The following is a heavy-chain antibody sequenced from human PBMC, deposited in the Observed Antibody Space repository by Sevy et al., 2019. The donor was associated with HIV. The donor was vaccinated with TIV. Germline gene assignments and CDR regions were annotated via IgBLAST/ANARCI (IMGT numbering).Heavy chain of an antibody. CDR1: GGSVSSGSYY. V-gene: IGHV4-61*01. J-gene: IGHJ5*02. CDR3: ASCHSFGWYFPFIFDP. CDR2: IYYSGST. D-gene: IGHD6-19*01. Sequence: SETLSLTCTVSGGSVSSGSYYWSWIRQPPGKGLEWIGYIYYSGSTNYNPSLKSRVTISVDTSKNQFSLKLSSVTAADTAVYYCASCHSFGWYFPFIFDPWGQGTLVTVSS.